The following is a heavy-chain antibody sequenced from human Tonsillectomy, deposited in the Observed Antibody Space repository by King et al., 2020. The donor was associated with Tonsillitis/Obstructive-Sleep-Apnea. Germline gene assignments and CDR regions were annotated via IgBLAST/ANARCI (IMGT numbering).Heavy chain of an antibody. D-gene: IGHD3-3*01. Sequence: VQLPQWGAGLLKPSETLSLPCAVSGGSFSGYYWSWLRQPPGKGLEWIGEINHSGSTNYNPSLKSRVTISVDTSKNQFSLKLSSVTAADTAVYYCARADFWSGYYTGPMVDYWGQGTLVTVSS. CDR1: GGSFSGYY. CDR3: ARADFWSGYYTGPMVDY. J-gene: IGHJ4*02. V-gene: IGHV4-34*01. CDR2: INHSGST.